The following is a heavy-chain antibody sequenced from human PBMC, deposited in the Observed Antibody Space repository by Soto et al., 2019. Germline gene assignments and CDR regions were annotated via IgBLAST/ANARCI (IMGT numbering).Heavy chain of an antibody. CDR3: AKDRGIAVAGWEVDY. V-gene: IGHV3-23*01. CDR2: ISGSGGST. CDR1: GFTFSSYA. Sequence: GGSLRLSCAASGFTFSSYAMSWVRQAPGKGLEWVSAISGSGGSTYYADSVKGRFTISRDNSKNTLYLQMNSLRAEDTAVYYCAKDRGIAVAGWEVDYWGQGTLVTVSS. D-gene: IGHD6-19*01. J-gene: IGHJ4*02.